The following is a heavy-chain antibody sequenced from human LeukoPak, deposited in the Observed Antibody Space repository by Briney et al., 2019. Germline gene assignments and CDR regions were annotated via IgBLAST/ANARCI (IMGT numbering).Heavy chain of an antibody. Sequence: GGSLRLSCAASGFTFSNAWMSWVRQAPGKGLEWVGRIKSKADDESIDYAAPVKGRFTISRIDSNNMLYLQMNSLKIEDTAVYYCAAGTGTSDFDYWGQGTLVTVSS. CDR1: GFTFSNAW. CDR2: IKSKADDESI. CDR3: AAGTGTSDFDY. J-gene: IGHJ4*02. V-gene: IGHV3-15*01. D-gene: IGHD1-7*01.